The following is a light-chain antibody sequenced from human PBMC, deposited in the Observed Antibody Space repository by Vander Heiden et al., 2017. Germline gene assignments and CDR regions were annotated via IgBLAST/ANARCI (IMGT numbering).Light chain of an antibody. CDR3: QAWDSSTVV. CDR2: QVS. CDR1: RLGDKY. J-gene: IGLJ2*01. Sequence: SYDLTQLSSASVSPGQTPSITGSGDRLGDKYACWYKQKPGQSPVLVIYQVSRRPSGIPERFSGSTSGNTATLTISGTQAMDEADYYCQAWDSSTVVFGGGTKLTVL. V-gene: IGLV3-1*01.